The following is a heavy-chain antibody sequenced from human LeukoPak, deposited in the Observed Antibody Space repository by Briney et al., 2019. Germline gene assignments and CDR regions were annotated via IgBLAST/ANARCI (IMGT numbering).Heavy chain of an antibody. CDR3: ARDPATIFGVVSYFDY. V-gene: IGHV3-30-3*01. CDR1: GFTFSSYA. CDR2: ISYDGSNK. D-gene: IGHD3-3*01. J-gene: IGHJ4*02. Sequence: PGGSLRLSCAASGFTFSSYAMHWVRQAPGKGLEWVAVISYDGSNKYYADSVKGRFTISRDNSKNTLYLQMNSLRAEDTAVYYCARDPATIFGVVSYFDYWGQGTLVTASS.